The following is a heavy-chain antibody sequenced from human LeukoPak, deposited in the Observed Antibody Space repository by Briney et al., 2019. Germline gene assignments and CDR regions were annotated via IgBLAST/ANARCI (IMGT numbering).Heavy chain of an antibody. CDR2: ISGSGGST. CDR3: AKDTHRKSSSWYWDPHLYFDY. J-gene: IGHJ4*02. CDR1: GFTFSSYA. D-gene: IGHD6-13*01. Sequence: GGSLRLSRAASGFTFSSYAMSWVRQAPGKGLEWVSAISGSGGSTYYADSVKGRFTISRDNSKNTLYLQMNSLRAEDTAVYYCAKDTHRKSSSWYWDPHLYFDYWGQGTLVTVSS. V-gene: IGHV3-23*01.